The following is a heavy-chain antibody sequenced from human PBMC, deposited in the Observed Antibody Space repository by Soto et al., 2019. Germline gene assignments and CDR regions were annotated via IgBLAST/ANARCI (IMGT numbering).Heavy chain of an antibody. CDR2: ISGTSSTI. V-gene: IGHV3-48*02. D-gene: IGHD3-16*02. J-gene: IGHJ3*02. Sequence: WGFLRLPWAAAWVRFGGFGGSRVLQAPRKGLEWVSYISGTSSTIYYADSVKGRFTISRDNAKNSLYLQMNSLRDEDTAVFYCARVRDYVWGSYPGGWAALDIWGQGTMVTVSS. CDR3: ARVRDYVWGSYPGGWAALDI. CDR1: WVRFGGFG.